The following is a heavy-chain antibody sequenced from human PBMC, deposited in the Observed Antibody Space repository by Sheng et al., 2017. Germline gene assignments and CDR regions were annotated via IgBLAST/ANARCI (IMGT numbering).Heavy chain of an antibody. Sequence: EVQLVESGGDLVQPGRSLRLSCAASGFTFSNYAMSWVRQAPGKGLEWVSTIIGSGDSTYYADSVKGRLTISRDNSKNTLYLQMNSLRAEDTAEYYCAKGQSAYSKSFDCWGQGTLVTVSS. CDR2: IIGSGDST. J-gene: IGHJ4*02. D-gene: IGHD5-18*01. CDR3: AKGQSAYSKSFDC. V-gene: IGHV3-23*04. CDR1: GFTFSNYA.